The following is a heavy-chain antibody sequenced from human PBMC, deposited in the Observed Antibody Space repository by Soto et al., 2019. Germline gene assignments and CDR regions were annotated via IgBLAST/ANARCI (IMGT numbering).Heavy chain of an antibody. CDR2: TCSGGTT. J-gene: IGHJ4*02. Sequence: EVQLVESGGGLIQPGGSLRLSCAASGLIVSSNCLTWVRQAPGKGLECVSRTCSGGTTYYADSVRGRFTISSDNSKNTLYLQMNSLRAEDTAVYYCAGRLATAASLDYWGQGTLVTVSS. CDR3: AGRLATAASLDY. CDR1: GLIVSSNC. V-gene: IGHV3-53*01. D-gene: IGHD3-16*01.